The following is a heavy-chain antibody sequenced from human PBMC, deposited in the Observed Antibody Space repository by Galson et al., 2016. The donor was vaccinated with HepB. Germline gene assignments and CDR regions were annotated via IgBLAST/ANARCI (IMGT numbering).Heavy chain of an antibody. D-gene: IGHD3-3*01. CDR3: ARGLAHRIIVSGVEIVTEAYSFDN. CDR1: GGSFSGYY. CDR2: INHSGRP. Sequence: ETLSLTCDVSGGSFSGYYWIWIRQFPGKGLEWIGAINHSGRPKYNPSLESRVAMSVDKSKNQFSLRLSSVTAADTAVFYCARGLAHRIIVSGVEIVTEAYSFDNWGQGALVTVSS. V-gene: IGHV4-34*01. J-gene: IGHJ4*02.